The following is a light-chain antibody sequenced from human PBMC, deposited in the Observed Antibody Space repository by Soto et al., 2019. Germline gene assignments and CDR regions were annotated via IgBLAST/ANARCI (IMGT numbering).Light chain of an antibody. Sequence: DIHMTQSQSSLSASVGDRVTITCRASQSISSYLNWYQQKPGKAPKLLIYAASSLQSGVPSRFSGSGSGTDFTLTISSLQPEDFATYYCQQSYSTPLTFGGGTKVDIK. CDR1: QSISSY. V-gene: IGKV1-39*01. CDR3: QQSYSTPLT. CDR2: AAS. J-gene: IGKJ4*01.